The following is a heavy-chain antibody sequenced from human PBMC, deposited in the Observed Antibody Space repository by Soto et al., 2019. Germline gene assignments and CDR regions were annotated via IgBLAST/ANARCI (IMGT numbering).Heavy chain of an antibody. J-gene: IGHJ6*02. D-gene: IGHD2-2*02. CDR1: GGSISSGGYY. CDR3: ARDRRVVVPAAILDYYYYGMDV. CDR2: IYYSGST. Sequence: SETLSLTCTVPGGSISSGGYYWSWIRQHPGKGLEWIGYIYYSGSTYYNPSLKSRVTISVDTSKNQFSLKLSSVTAADTAVYYCARDRRVVVPAAILDYYYYGMDVWGQGTTVTVSS. V-gene: IGHV4-31*03.